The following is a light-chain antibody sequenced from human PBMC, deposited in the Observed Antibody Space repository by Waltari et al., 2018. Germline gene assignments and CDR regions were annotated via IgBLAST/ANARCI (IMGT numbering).Light chain of an antibody. V-gene: IGLV2-11*01. CDR3: CYSAYTYWV. CDR1: SSDVGGYKD. Sequence: QSALARPRSVSGCPGQSVTISCAGTSSDVGGYKDVSWYQQHPGKVPKLMIYDVSKRPSGVTARFSGSKPGNTAALTISGLQAEDEAHYHCCYSAYTYWVVGGGPKLPVL. J-gene: IGLJ3*02. CDR2: DVS.